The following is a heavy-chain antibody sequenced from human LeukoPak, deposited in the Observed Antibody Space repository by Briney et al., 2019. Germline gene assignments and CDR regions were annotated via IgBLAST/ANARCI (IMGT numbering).Heavy chain of an antibody. Sequence: PSETLSLTCSVSGGSISSYYWSWIRQPPGMGLEWIGYMYYSGNTNYNPSLKSRVTISVDTSKNQFSLKMTSVTAADTAVYYCARTNAYYAYAFDMWGPGTMVTVSS. CDR1: GGSISSYY. J-gene: IGHJ3*02. CDR2: MYYSGNT. D-gene: IGHD3-22*01. CDR3: ARTNAYYAYAFDM. V-gene: IGHV4-59*01.